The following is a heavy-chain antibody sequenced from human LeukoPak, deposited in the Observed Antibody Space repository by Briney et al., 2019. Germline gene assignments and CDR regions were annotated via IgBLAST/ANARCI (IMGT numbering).Heavy chain of an antibody. Sequence: GGSLRXXCAASGXTFSSYWMHWVRQAPGKGLVWVSRINSDGNKTNYADSVKGRFTLSRDNAENTLYLQMNSLRAEDTAVYYCAKGGSRHADNWGQGTLVTVSS. D-gene: IGHD6-13*01. J-gene: IGHJ4*02. V-gene: IGHV3-74*01. CDR3: AKGGSRHADN. CDR2: INSDGNKT. CDR1: GXTFSSYW.